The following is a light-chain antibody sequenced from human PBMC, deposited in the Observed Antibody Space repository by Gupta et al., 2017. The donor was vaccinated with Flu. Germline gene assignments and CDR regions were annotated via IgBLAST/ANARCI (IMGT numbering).Light chain of an antibody. CDR3: QQCYSTPPT. J-gene: IGKJ1*01. CDR2: WAS. V-gene: IGKV4-1*01. Sequence: DIVMTQSPDSLAVSLGERATINCKSSQSVLYSSNNKNYLAWYQQKPGQPPKLLIYWASTRESGVPDRFSGSGSGTXFTLTIXSLQAEDVAVYYCQQCYSTPPTFGXGTKVEIK. CDR1: QSVLYSSNNKNY.